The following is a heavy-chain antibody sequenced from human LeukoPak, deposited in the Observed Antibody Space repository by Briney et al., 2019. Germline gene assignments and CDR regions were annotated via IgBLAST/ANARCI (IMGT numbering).Heavy chain of an antibody. CDR3: ARHVREYSSLGY. V-gene: IGHV4-59*08. CDR2: IYYSGST. J-gene: IGHJ4*02. Sequence: SETLSLTCTVSGGSISSYYWSWIRRPPGKGLEWIGYIYYSGSTNYNPSLKSRVTISVDTSKNQFSLKLSSVTAADTAVYYCARHVREYSSLGYWGQGTLVTVSS. D-gene: IGHD6-6*01. CDR1: GGSISSYY.